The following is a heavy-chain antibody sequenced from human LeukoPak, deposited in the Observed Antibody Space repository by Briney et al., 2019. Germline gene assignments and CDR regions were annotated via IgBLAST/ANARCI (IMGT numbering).Heavy chain of an antibody. D-gene: IGHD3-10*01. CDR3: ARGGLGSYDY. V-gene: IGHV3-11*01. CDR1: GFAFSDFY. Sequence: GGSQTLSCAASGFAFSDFYMFWIRQAPGKGLEWITYISNSGSTLYYADSVKGRFTISRYNDKNLLYLQMNGLRADDTAVYYCARGGLGSYDYWGQGTLVTVSS. J-gene: IGHJ4*02. CDR2: ISNSGSTL.